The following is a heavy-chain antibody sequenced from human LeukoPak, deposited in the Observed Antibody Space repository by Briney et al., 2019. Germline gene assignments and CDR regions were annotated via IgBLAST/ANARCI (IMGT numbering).Heavy chain of an antibody. J-gene: IGHJ6*02. CDR3: ARVLDKTYYYDSSGQDV. D-gene: IGHD3-22*01. CDR1: GGSISSYY. V-gene: IGHV4-4*07. CDR2: IYTSGST. Sequence: SETLSLTCTVSGGSISSYYWSWIRQPAGKGLEWIGRIYTSGSTNYNPSLKSRVTMSVDTSKNQFSLKLSSVTAADTAVYYCARVLDKTYYYDSSGQDVWGQGTTVTVSS.